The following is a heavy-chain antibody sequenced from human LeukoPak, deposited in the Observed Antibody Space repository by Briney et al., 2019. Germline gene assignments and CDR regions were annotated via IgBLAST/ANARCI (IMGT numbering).Heavy chain of an antibody. Sequence: PSQTLSLTCTVSGGSISSGGYYWSWIRQHPGTGLEWSGYIYYSGSTYYNPSLKSRVTISVDTSKNQFSLKLSSVTAADTAVYYCARVSGSSGFYYFDYWGQGSLVTVSS. CDR1: GGSISSGGYY. J-gene: IGHJ4*02. D-gene: IGHD5-18*01. V-gene: IGHV4-31*03. CDR3: ARVSGSSGFYYFDY. CDR2: IYYSGST.